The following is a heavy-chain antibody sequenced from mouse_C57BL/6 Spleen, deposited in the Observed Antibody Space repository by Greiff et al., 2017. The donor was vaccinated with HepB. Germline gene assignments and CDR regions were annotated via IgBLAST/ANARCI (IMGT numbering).Heavy chain of an antibody. J-gene: IGHJ2*01. V-gene: IGHV1-69*01. Sequence: VQLQQPGAELVMPGASVKLSCKASGYTFTSYWMHWVKQRPGQGLEWIGEIDPSDSYTNYNQKFKGKSTLTVDKSSSTAYMQLSSLTSEDSAVYYCARSVYREYFDYWGQGTTLTVSS. CDR2: IDPSDSYT. CDR1: GYTFTSYW. D-gene: IGHD2-1*01. CDR3: ARSVYREYFDY.